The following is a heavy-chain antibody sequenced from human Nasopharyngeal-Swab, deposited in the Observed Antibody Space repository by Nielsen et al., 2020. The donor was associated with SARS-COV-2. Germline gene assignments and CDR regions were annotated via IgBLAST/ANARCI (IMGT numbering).Heavy chain of an antibody. CDR3: AKDDRRSQWLVDYYHGMDV. CDR1: GFTFSSYA. J-gene: IGHJ6*02. D-gene: IGHD6-19*01. Sequence: GESLKISCAASGFTFSSYAMSWVRQAPGKGLEWVSAISGSGGSTYYADSVKGRFTISRDNSKNTLYLQMNSLRAEDTAVYYCAKDDRRSQWLVDYYHGMDVWGQGTTVTVSS. CDR2: ISGSGGST. V-gene: IGHV3-23*01.